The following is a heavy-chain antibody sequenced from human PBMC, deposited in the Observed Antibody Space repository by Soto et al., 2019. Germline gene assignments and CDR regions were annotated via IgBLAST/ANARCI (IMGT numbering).Heavy chain of an antibody. V-gene: IGHV4-39*01. CDR1: GGSISSSSYY. CDR2: IYYSGST. D-gene: IGHD2-2*02. Sequence: QLQLQESGPGLVKPSETLSLTCTVSGGSISSSSYYWGWIRQPPGKGLEWIGSIYYSGSTYYNPSLKSRVTIAVDTSKNQFSLKLSSVTAADTAVYYCARPFPNTVRDDAFDIWGQGTMVTVSS. CDR3: ARPFPNTVRDDAFDI. J-gene: IGHJ3*02.